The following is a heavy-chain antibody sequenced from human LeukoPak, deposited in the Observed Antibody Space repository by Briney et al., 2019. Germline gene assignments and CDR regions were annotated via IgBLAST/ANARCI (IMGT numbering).Heavy chain of an antibody. V-gene: IGHV4-59*01. D-gene: IGHD3-22*01. Sequence: SETLPLTCTVSGGSISSYYWSWIRQPPGKGLEWIGYIYYSGSTNYNPSLKNRVTISVDTSKNQFSLKLSSVTAADTAVYYCARDLYYYDSSGYYYYYYGMDVWGQGTTVTVSS. J-gene: IGHJ6*02. CDR2: IYYSGST. CDR3: ARDLYYYDSSGYYYYYYGMDV. CDR1: GGSISSYY.